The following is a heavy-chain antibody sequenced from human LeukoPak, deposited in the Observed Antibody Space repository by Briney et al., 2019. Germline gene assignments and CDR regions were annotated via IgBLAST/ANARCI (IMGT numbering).Heavy chain of an antibody. D-gene: IGHD6-13*01. CDR1: GGSISSRSHY. CDR2: IYYSGST. V-gene: IGHV4-61*01. J-gene: IGHJ4*02. CDR3: ARVSGSGSWLSYFDY. Sequence: SETLSLTCTVSGGSISSRSHYWGWIRQPPGTGLEWIGYIYYSGSTNYNPSLKSRVTMSVDTSKNQFSLKLTSVTAADTAVYYCARVSGSGSWLSYFDYWGQGTLVTVSS.